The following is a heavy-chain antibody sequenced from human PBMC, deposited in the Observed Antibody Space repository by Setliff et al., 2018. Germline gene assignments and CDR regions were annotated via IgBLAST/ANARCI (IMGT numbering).Heavy chain of an antibody. CDR2: VYRGGSTT. CDR3: ARGSGDHCSGASCYFLH. V-gene: IGHV3-23*03. CDR1: GFTFNNYA. J-gene: IGHJ4*02. Sequence: GGSLRLSCAASGFTFNNYAMSWVRQAPGKRLEWVSVVYRGGSTTFYADSVKGRFTISRDDSNNTLYLQMNSLRADDTAVYYCARGSGDHCSGASCYFLHWGQGSLVTVSS. D-gene: IGHD2-15*01.